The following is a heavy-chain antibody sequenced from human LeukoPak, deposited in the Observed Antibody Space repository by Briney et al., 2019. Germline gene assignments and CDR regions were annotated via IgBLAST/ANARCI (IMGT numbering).Heavy chain of an antibody. Sequence: GGSLRLSCAASEFTFSSYVMSCVGQAPGKGLEWVSAISGSGDSTDYADSVKGRFTISRDNSKNTLYLQMNSLRADDTAVYYCAEGPTVSKFNAFDIWGQGTMVTVSS. CDR2: ISGSGDST. CDR1: EFTFSSYV. J-gene: IGHJ3*02. D-gene: IGHD4-17*01. V-gene: IGHV3-23*01. CDR3: AEGPTVSKFNAFDI.